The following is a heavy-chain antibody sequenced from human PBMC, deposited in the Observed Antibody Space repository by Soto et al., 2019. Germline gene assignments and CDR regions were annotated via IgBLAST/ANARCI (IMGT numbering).Heavy chain of an antibody. CDR1: GFTFSSYS. D-gene: IGHD2-15*01. V-gene: IGHV3-48*01. CDR2: ISSSSSTI. CDR3: ARVGTKGYCSGGSCYGLVPRLNWFDP. Sequence: GGSLRLSCAASGFTFSSYSMNWVRQAPGKGLEWVSYISSSSSTIYYADSVKGRFTISRDNAKNSLYLQMNSLRAEDTAVYYCARVGTKGYCSGGSCYGLVPRLNWFDPWGQGTLVTVSS. J-gene: IGHJ5*02.